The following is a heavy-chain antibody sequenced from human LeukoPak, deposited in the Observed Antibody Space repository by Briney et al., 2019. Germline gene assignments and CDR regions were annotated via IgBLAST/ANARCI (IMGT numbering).Heavy chain of an antibody. D-gene: IGHD5-12*01. CDR2: FDPEDGET. V-gene: IGHV1-24*01. CDR1: GYTLTELS. CDR3: ATFTNYVDIVASYYFDY. Sequence: ASVKVSCKVSGYTLTELSMHWVRQAPGKGLEWMGGFDPEDGETIYAQKFQGRVTMTEDTSTDTAYMELSSLRSEDTAVYYCATFTNYVDIVASYYFDYWGQGTLVTVSS. J-gene: IGHJ4*02.